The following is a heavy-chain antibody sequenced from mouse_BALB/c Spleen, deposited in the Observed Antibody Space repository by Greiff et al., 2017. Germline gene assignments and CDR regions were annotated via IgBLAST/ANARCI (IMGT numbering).Heavy chain of an antibody. CDR2: IWAGGST. D-gene: IGHD1-1*01. J-gene: IGHJ4*01. CDR1: GFSLTSYG. Sequence: QVQLQQSGPGLVAPSQSLSITCTVSGFSLTSYGVHWVRQPPGKGLEWLGVIWAGGSTNYNSALMSRLSISKDNSKSQVFLKMNSLQTDDTAMYYCARAHYYGSSYAMDYWGQGTSVTISS. V-gene: IGHV2-9*02. CDR3: ARAHYYGSSYAMDY.